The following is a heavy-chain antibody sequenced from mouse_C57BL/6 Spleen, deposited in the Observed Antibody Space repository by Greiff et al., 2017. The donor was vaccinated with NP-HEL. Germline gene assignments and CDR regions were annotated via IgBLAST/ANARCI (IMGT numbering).Heavy chain of an antibody. CDR2: IYPGDGDT. CDR3: ARRGVITTGFDY. J-gene: IGHJ2*01. V-gene: IGHV1-82*01. Sequence: QVQLKESGPELVKPGASVKISCKASGYAFSSSWMNWVKQRPGKGLEWIGRIYPGDGDTNYNGKFKGKATLTADKSSSTAYMQLSSLTSEDSAVYFCARRGVITTGFDYWGQGTTLTVSS. D-gene: IGHD1-1*01. CDR1: GYAFSSSW.